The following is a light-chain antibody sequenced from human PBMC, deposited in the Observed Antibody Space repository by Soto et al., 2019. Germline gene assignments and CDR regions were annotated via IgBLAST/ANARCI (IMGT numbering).Light chain of an antibody. CDR3: QQYVSSVT. Sequence: EIVLTQSPGSLSLSPGERATLSCRASQSVDSSFFAWYQQKPGQAPRLLICGASNRATGIPDRFSGSGSGTDFTLTISRLEPEDFAVYYCQQYVSSVTFGQGTKVEIK. CDR2: GAS. V-gene: IGKV3-20*01. CDR1: QSVDSSF. J-gene: IGKJ1*01.